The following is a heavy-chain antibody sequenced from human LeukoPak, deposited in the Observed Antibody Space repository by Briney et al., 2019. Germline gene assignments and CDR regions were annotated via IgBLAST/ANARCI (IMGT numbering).Heavy chain of an antibody. CDR3: ARDRGWRTYRGIQH. V-gene: IGHV3-74*01. J-gene: IGHJ1*01. CDR2: INTDGSST. Sequence: GGSLRLSCAASGFTFSSYWMHRVRQAPGKGLVWVSRINTDGSSTSYADSVKGRFTISRDNAKNTLYLQMNSLRAENTAVYYCARDRGWRTYRGIQHWGQGTLVTVSS. CDR1: GFTFSSYW. D-gene: IGHD3-10*01.